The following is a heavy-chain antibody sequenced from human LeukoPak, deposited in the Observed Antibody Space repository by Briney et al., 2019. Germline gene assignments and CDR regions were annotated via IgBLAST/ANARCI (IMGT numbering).Heavy chain of an antibody. D-gene: IGHD5-24*01. CDR1: GGSISSSSYY. CDR3: ARLEMATIPASVGY. CDR2: IYYSGST. Sequence: SETLSLTCTVSGGSISSSSYYWGWIRQPPGKGLEWIGSIYYSGSTYYNPSLKSRVTISVDTSKNQFSLKLSSVTAADTAVYYCARLEMATIPASVGYWGQGTLVTVSS. J-gene: IGHJ4*02. V-gene: IGHV4-39*01.